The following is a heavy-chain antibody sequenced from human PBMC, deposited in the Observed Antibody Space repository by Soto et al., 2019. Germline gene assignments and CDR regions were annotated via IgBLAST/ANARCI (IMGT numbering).Heavy chain of an antibody. CDR1: GFTFSFYS. CDR3: SRDEQHRVL. CDR2: ICSSGTPI. J-gene: IGHJ6*04. D-gene: IGHD1-1*01. Sequence: PGGSLRLSCAASGFTFSFYSFNWVRQAPGKGLEWVSSICSSGTPIYYADSVKGRITISRDDAKSLLYLLMDSLRAEDTAVYYSSRDEQHRVLWGKVTAAPVSS. V-gene: IGHV3-21*06.